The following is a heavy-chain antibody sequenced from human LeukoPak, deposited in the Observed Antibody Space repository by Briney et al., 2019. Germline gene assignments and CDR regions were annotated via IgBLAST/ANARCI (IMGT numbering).Heavy chain of an antibody. CDR3: ARDFFRLGARFGELLAGAFDI. CDR1: GGTFSSYA. CDR2: IIPIFGTA. J-gene: IGHJ3*02. V-gene: IGHV1-69*06. Sequence: SVKVSCKASGGTFSSYAISWVRQAPGQGLEWMGGIIPIFGTANYAQKFQGRVTITADKSTSTAYMELSSLRSEDTAVYYCARDFFRLGARFGELLAGAFDIWGQGTMVTVSS. D-gene: IGHD3-10*01.